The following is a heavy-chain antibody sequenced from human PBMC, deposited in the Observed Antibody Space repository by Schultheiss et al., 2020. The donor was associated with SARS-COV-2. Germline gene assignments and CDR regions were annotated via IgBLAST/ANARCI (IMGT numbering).Heavy chain of an antibody. D-gene: IGHD2-2*01. CDR3: ARVVGYCSSTSCEDYYYYGMDV. J-gene: IGHJ6*02. CDR2: IYTSGRT. CDR1: GGSISSYY. Sequence: SETLSLTCTVSGGSISSYYWSWIRQPAGKGLEWIGSIYTSGRTNYNPSLESRVAMSVDTSKNQFSLRLSSVTAADTAVYYCARVVGYCSSTSCEDYYYYGMDVWGQGTTVTVSS. V-gene: IGHV4-4*07.